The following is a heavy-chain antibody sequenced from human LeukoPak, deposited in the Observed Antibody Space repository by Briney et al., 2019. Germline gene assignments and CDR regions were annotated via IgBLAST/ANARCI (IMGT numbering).Heavy chain of an antibody. CDR3: ARGTPSPRYYYYDMDV. V-gene: IGHV3-30-3*01. J-gene: IGHJ6*02. CDR1: GFTFRSYA. Sequence: PGRSLRLSCEASGFTFRSYAMHWVRQAPGKRLEWVAVISFDGNNKSYADSVKGRFTISRDSSKSTLYLQMNSLRAEDTAVYFCARGTPSPRYYYYDMDVWGQGTTVTVSS. CDR2: ISFDGNNK. D-gene: IGHD1-14*01.